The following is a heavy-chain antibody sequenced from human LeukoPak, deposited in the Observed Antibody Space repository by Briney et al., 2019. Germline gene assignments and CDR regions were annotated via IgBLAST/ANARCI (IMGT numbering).Heavy chain of an antibody. D-gene: IGHD2/OR15-2a*01. Sequence: MASETLSLTCTVSGDSITNTNYYWAWIRQSPGEGLEWIGSVYHSGITYYTPSLKSRVSISVDTSKNQLSLKVTSVTASDTAVYYCAREWQYQFDYWGQGSLVTVSS. V-gene: IGHV4-39*07. J-gene: IGHJ4*02. CDR2: VYHSGIT. CDR1: GDSITNTNYY. CDR3: AREWQYQFDY.